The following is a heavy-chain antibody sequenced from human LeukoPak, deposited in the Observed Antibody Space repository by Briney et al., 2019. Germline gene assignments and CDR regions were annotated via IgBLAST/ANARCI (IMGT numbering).Heavy chain of an antibody. J-gene: IGHJ4*02. CDR1: GFTFSSYA. CDR3: AKGGYCTNGVCYSNTYFDY. D-gene: IGHD2-8*01. Sequence: GGSLRLSCAASGFTFSSYAMSWVRQAPGKGLEWVSAISGSGGSTYYADSVKGRFTISRDNSKNTLYLQINSLRAEDTAVYYCAKGGYCTNGVCYSNTYFDYWGQGTLVTVSS. CDR2: ISGSGGST. V-gene: IGHV3-23*01.